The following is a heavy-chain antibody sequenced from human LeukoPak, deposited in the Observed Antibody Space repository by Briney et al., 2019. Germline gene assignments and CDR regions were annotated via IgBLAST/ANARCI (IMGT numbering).Heavy chain of an antibody. CDR2: IWYDGSNK. CDR1: GFTFSSYD. J-gene: IGHJ4*02. CDR3: ARDTAVYYFEGGVDY. V-gene: IGHV3-33*08. D-gene: IGHD3-22*01. Sequence: GGSLRLSCAASGFTFSSYDMHWVRQAPGKGLEWVAVIWYDGSNKYYADSVKGRFTISRDNSKNSLYLQMNSLRAEDTAVYYCARDTAVYYFEGGVDYWGQGTLVTVSS.